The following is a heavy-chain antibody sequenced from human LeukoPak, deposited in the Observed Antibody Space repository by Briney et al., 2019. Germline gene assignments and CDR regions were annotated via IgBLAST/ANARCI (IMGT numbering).Heavy chain of an antibody. D-gene: IGHD6-19*01. CDR3: ASSSGWYEYSAFDI. CDR2: TRNKANSYTT. CDR1: GFTFSDHY. J-gene: IGHJ3*02. V-gene: IGHV3-72*01. Sequence: GGSLRLSCAASGFTFSDHYMDWVRQAPGKGLEWVGRTRNKANSYTTEYAASVKGRFTISRDDSKNSLYLQMNSLKTEDTPVYYCASSSGWYEYSAFDIWGQGTMVTVSS.